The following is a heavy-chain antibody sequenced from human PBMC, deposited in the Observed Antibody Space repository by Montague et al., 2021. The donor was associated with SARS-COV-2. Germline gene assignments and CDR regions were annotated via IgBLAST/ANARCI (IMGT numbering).Heavy chain of an antibody. J-gene: IGHJ5*02. D-gene: IGHD3-22*01. Sequence: SETLSLTCTVYGGSFSGYYCSWIRQPPGKGLEWIGEINHSGSTNYNPSLKSRVTISVDTSKNQFSLKLSSVTAADTAVYYCARGPRITMIVVVITDIWFDPWGQGTLVTVSS. CDR2: INHSGST. CDR1: GGSFSGYY. CDR3: ARGPRITMIVVVITDIWFDP. V-gene: IGHV4-34*01.